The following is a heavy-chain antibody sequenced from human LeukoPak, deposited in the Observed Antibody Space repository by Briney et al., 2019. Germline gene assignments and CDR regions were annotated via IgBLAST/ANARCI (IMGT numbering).Heavy chain of an antibody. CDR1: GYSISSGYY. Sequence: SETLSLTCAVSGYSISSGYYWGWIRQPPGKGLEWIGSIYHSGSTYYNPSLKSRVTISVDTSKNQFSLKLSSVTAADTAVYYCARRGLLGFGVVTSYFDYWGQGTLVTVSS. CDR2: IYHSGST. CDR3: ARRGLLGFGVVTSYFDY. D-gene: IGHD3-3*01. V-gene: IGHV4-38-2*01. J-gene: IGHJ4*02.